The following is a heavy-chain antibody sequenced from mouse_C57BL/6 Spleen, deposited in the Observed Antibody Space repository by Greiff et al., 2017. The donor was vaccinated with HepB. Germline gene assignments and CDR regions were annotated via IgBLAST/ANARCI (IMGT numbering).Heavy chain of an antibody. CDR3: ARGNYGGYFDV. J-gene: IGHJ1*03. CDR1: GFTFSDYG. Sequence: EVQLQQSGGGLVQPGGSLKLSCAASGFTFSDYGMAWVRQAPRKGPEWVAFISNLAYSIYYADTVTGRFTISRENAKNTLYLEMSSLRSEDTAMYYCARGNYGGYFDVWGTGTTVTVSS. D-gene: IGHD1-1*01. V-gene: IGHV5-15*01. CDR2: ISNLAYSI.